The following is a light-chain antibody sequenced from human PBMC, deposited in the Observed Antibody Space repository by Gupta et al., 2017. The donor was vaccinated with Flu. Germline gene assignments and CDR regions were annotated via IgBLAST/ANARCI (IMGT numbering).Light chain of an antibody. V-gene: IGLV3-19*01. CDR2: GQN. CDR3: NSRDDSVDQWV. CDR1: SLRMYY. Sequence: QGDSLRMYYPSWYQQRPGQAPVLVVYGQNNRPSGIPGRFSGSSLGDTASLTITGAQAEDEADYYCNSRDDSVDQWVFGGGTKLTV. J-gene: IGLJ3*02.